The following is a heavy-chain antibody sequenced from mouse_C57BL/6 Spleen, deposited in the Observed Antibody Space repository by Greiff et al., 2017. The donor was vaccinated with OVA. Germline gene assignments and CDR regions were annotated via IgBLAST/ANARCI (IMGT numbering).Heavy chain of an antibody. CDR3: TTWDVKGFAY. CDR1: GFNIKDDY. J-gene: IGHJ3*01. V-gene: IGHV14-4*01. D-gene: IGHD4-1*01. Sequence: VQLKQSGAELVRPGASVKLSCTASGFNIKDDYMHWVKQRPEQGLEWIGWIDPENGDTEYASKFQGKATITADTSSNTAYLQLSSLTSEDTAVYYCTTWDVKGFAYWGQGTLVTVSA. CDR2: IDPENGDT.